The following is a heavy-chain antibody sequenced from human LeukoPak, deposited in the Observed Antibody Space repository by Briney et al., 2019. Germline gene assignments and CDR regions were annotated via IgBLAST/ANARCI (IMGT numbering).Heavy chain of an antibody. CDR3: AKIGGGYCSSTSCPFDY. J-gene: IGHJ4*02. Sequence: GGSLRLSCAASGFTFSSYAMSWVRQAPGKGLEWVSAISGSGGSTYYADSVKGRFTISRDNSKNTLYLQMNSLRAEDTVVYYCAKIGGGYCSSTSCPFDYWSQGNLVTVSS. V-gene: IGHV3-23*01. CDR2: ISGSGGST. CDR1: GFTFSSYA. D-gene: IGHD2-2*01.